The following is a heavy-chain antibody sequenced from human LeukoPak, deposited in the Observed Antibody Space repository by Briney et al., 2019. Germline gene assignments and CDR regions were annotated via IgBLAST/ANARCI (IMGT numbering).Heavy chain of an antibody. J-gene: IGHJ4*02. V-gene: IGHV4-39*01. D-gene: IGHD4-23*01. CDR2: INYSGST. CDR1: GGSISNSSYF. Sequence: SETLSLTCTVSGGSISNSSYFWGWIRQPPGKGLEWIGSINYSGSTYYNPSVKSRVTISADTSNNQYSLKLNSVTAADTAIYYCARLLGSNSPDHWGQGTLVTVSS. CDR3: ARLLGSNSPDH.